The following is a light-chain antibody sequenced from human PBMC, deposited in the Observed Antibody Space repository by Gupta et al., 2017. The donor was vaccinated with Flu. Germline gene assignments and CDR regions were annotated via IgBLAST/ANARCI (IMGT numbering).Light chain of an antibody. J-gene: IGLJ2*01. CDR2: DAT. CDR3: SACTSTSTFV. CDR1: LNAIGAHTY. Sequence: TTACTGTLNAIGAHTYVFYYQQHPRQAPNLLIYDATNRPAGGSNRLGGSKSDDTTSLTISVHAEEDEADYYCSACTSTSTFVFGGGTKLTVL. V-gene: IGLV2-14*01.